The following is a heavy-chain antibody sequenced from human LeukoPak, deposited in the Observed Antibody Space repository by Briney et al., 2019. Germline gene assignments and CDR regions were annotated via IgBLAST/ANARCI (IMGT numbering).Heavy chain of an antibody. J-gene: IGHJ5*02. CDR2: INQDESEK. CDR1: GFTLSSYW. V-gene: IGHV3-7*03. CDR3: ARIPYSSGWYWFDP. Sequence: PGGSLRLSCAASGFTLSSYWMSWVRQAPGKGLEWVANINQDESEKYYVDSVKGRFTISRDNAKSSLYLQMNSLRAEDTAVYYCARIPYSSGWYWFDPWGQGTLVIVSS. D-gene: IGHD6-25*01.